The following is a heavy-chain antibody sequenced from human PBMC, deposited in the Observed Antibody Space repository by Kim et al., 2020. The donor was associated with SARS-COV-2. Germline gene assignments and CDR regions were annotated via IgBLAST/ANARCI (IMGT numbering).Heavy chain of an antibody. CDR2: ISVRGGTT. CDR3: AKGATTYSTGWYYFDY. D-gene: IGHD6-19*01. J-gene: IGHJ4*02. V-gene: IGHV3-23*01. Sequence: GGSLRLSCAASGFTFNSYGMNWVRQAPGKGLEWVSFISVRGGTTLYADSVKGRFTISRDNSRNTVFLQMNSLRAEDTAIYYCAKGATTYSTGWYYFDYWGQGTLVSVSS. CDR1: GFTFNSYG.